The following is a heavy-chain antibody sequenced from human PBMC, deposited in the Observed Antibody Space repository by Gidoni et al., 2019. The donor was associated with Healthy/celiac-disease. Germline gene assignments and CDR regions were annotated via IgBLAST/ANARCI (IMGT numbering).Heavy chain of an antibody. D-gene: IGHD3-10*01. Sequence: QVQLQQWGAGLLKPSETLSLTCAVYGGSFSGYYWSWIRQPPGKGLEWIGEINHSGSTNYNPSLKSRVTISVDTSKNQFSLKLSSVTAADTAVYYCARGGDRFGEPAAPYYGMDVWGQGTTVTVSS. V-gene: IGHV4-34*01. CDR3: ARGGDRFGEPAAPYYGMDV. CDR1: GGSFSGYY. J-gene: IGHJ6*02. CDR2: INHSGST.